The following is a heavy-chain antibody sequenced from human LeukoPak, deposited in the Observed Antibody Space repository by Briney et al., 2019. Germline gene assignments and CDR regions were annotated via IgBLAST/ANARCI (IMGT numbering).Heavy chain of an antibody. CDR2: IYWNDDK. Sequence: SGPTLVNPTQTLTLTRNFSGLSLSTSGVGVGWIRQPPGKALEWLALIYWNDDKRHSPSLRSRLTITKDTSKNQVVLTMTNMDPVDTASYYCAHRRQGMAAFDIWGQGTMVTVSS. J-gene: IGHJ3*02. D-gene: IGHD2-8*01. CDR3: AHRRQGMAAFDI. CDR1: GLSLSTSGVG. V-gene: IGHV2-5*01.